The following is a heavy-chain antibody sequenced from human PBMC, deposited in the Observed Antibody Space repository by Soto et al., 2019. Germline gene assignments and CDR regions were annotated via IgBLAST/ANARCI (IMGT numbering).Heavy chain of an antibody. Sequence: PGGSLRLSCAASGFAFSGYAMSWVRQAPGKGLEWVAAISGSGGSTYYADSVKGRFTISRDNSKNTLYLQMNSLRAEYTAVYYCAQDLSSVAGVIAAARDYWGQGTLVTVSS. V-gene: IGHV3-23*01. CDR3: AQDLSSVAGVIAAARDY. D-gene: IGHD6-13*01. J-gene: IGHJ4*02. CDR1: GFAFSGYA. CDR2: ISGSGGST.